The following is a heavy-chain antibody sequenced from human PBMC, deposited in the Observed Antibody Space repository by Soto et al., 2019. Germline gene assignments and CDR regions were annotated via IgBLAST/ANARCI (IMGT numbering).Heavy chain of an antibody. J-gene: IGHJ4*02. CDR1: GGSISKYY. D-gene: IGHD4-17*01. CDR2: MYYSGST. V-gene: IGHV4-59*08. Sequence: QVQLQESGPGLVKPSETLSLTCTVSGGSISKYYWNWIRQPPGKGLEWIGYMYYSGSTNYNPSLKSRVTISLDMSKNQFSLKLSSVTAADTAVYYCASAYGDNSKFDYWGQGTLVTVSS. CDR3: ASAYGDNSKFDY.